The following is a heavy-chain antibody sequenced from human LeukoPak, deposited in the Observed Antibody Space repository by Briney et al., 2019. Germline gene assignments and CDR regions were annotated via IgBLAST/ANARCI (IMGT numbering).Heavy chain of an antibody. D-gene: IGHD4-11*01. CDR3: ATDADYRVDY. CDR2: TNLYNGNT. V-gene: IGHV1-18*01. Sequence: ASVKVSCKASAYTFINYGIAWVRQAPGQGLEWMGWTNLYNGNTNYAQKFQGRVTMTTDRSTSTAYMELRSLRSDDTAVYYCATDADYRVDYWGQGTLVTVSS. CDR1: AYTFINYG. J-gene: IGHJ4*02.